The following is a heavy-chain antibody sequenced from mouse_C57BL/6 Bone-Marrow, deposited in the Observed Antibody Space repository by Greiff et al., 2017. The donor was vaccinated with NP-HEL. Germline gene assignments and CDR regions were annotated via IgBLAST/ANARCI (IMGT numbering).Heavy chain of an antibody. CDR3: ARRGTTVPWFAY. Sequence: VKLQQPGAELVKPGASVKLSCKASGYTFTSYWMQWVKQRPGQGLEWIGEIDPSDSYTNYNQKFKGKATLTVDTSSSTAYMQLSSLTSEDSAVYYCARRGTTVPWFAYWGQGTLVTVSA. V-gene: IGHV1-50*01. CDR2: IDPSDSYT. D-gene: IGHD1-1*01. CDR1: GYTFTSYW. J-gene: IGHJ3*01.